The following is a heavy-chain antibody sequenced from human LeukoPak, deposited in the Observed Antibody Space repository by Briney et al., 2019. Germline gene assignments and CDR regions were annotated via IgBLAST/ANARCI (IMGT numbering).Heavy chain of an antibody. CDR3: ACSRDLYSPLDY. J-gene: IGHJ4*02. V-gene: IGHV4-38-2*01. D-gene: IGHD5-24*01. CDR1: GYSISGGYF. CDR2: IYHSGTT. Sequence: PSETLSLTCAVSGYSISGGYFWGWIRQPPGKGLEWIGSIYHSGTTYYNPSLKSRITISVDTSKNQFSLKLNSVTAADTALYYCACSRDLYSPLDYWGQGTLVTVSS.